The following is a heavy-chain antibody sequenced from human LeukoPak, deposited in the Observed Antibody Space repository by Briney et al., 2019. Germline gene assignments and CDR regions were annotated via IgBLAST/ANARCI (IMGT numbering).Heavy chain of an antibody. Sequence: SETLSLTCAVYGGSFSGYYWSWIRQPPGKGLEWIGYIYHSGSTYYNPSLKSRVTISVDRSKNQFSLKLSSVTAADTAVYYCARDYYDSSGYYYSDYWGQGTLVTVSS. CDR1: GGSFSGYY. D-gene: IGHD3-22*01. CDR2: IYHSGST. CDR3: ARDYYDSSGYYYSDY. V-gene: IGHV4-34*01. J-gene: IGHJ4*02.